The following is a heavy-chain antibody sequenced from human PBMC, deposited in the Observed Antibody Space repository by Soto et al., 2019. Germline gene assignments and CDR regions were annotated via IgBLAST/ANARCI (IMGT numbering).Heavy chain of an antibody. Sequence: QEQLQESGPGLVMPSETLSLTCTVSGGSISHSYWSWLRLSPGKGLEWIGYIHYGGATTYNPSLKSRVTISLGTPKKHFYLNLRSVTAADTAVYFCARLHNSSDWTDFDFWGHGTRVTVSS. CDR1: GGSISHSY. CDR3: ARLHNSSDWTDFDF. J-gene: IGHJ5*01. D-gene: IGHD6-19*01. V-gene: IGHV4-59*08. CDR2: IHYGGAT.